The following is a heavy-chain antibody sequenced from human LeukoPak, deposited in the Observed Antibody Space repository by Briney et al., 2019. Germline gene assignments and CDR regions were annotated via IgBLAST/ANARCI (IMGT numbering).Heavy chain of an antibody. CDR1: GFTFSSYS. V-gene: IGHV3-21*01. J-gene: IGHJ4*02. CDR2: ISSSSSYI. CDR3: ASGVITIFDY. D-gene: IGHD3-3*01. Sequence: GGSLRLFCAASGFTFSSYSMNWVRQAPGKGLEWVSSISSSSSYIYYADSVKGRFTISRDNAKNSLYLQMNSLRAEDTAVYYCASGVITIFDYWGQGTLVTVSS.